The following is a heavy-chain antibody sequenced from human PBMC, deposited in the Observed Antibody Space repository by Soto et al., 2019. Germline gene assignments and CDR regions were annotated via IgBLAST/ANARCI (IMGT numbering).Heavy chain of an antibody. CDR1: GYSFTSYY. J-gene: IGHJ6*02. CDR3: ARVGTTAIYYGMDV. D-gene: IGHD1-1*01. CDR2: LNPSGGST. V-gene: IGHV1-46*01. Sequence: ASVKVSCKASGYSFTSYYLHWVRQAPGQGPGWMVLLNPSGGSTTYSQKFQGRVTMTGDTSTTTAYMELSSLRSEDTAVYYCARVGTTAIYYGMDVWGQGTTVTVSS.